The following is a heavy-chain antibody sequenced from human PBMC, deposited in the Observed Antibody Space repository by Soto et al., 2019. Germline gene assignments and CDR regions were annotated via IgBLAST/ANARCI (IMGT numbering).Heavy chain of an antibody. CDR3: ATSIAAACTYYCGMYV. CDR2: INSDGSST. Sequence: EVQLVESGGGLVQPGGSLRLSCAASGFTFSSYWMHWVRQAPGKGLVWVSRINSDGSSTSYADSVKGRFTISRDNVKNTLYLQMNSRRSEDTAVYYCATSIAAACTYYCGMYVWGQGTTVTVS. D-gene: IGHD6-13*01. CDR1: GFTFSSYW. J-gene: IGHJ6*02. V-gene: IGHV3-74*01.